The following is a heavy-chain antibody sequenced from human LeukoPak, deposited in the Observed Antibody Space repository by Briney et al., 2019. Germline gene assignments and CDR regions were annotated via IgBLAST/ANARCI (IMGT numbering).Heavy chain of an antibody. CDR2: ISSNGGST. J-gene: IGHJ3*02. Sequence: GGSLRLSCAASGFTFSSYAMHWVRQAPGKGLGYVSAISSNGGSTYYANSVKGRFTISRDNSKNTLYLQMGSLRAEDMAVYYCARENRGPLRGAFDIWGQGTMVTVSS. D-gene: IGHD1-14*01. CDR1: GFTFSSYA. V-gene: IGHV3-64*01. CDR3: ARENRGPLRGAFDI.